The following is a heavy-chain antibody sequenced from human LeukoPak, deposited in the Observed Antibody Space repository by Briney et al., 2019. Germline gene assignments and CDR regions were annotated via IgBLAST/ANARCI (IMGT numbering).Heavy chain of an antibody. CDR3: ARDLFGGIVGRSFDI. J-gene: IGHJ3*02. CDR2: IYYSGST. D-gene: IGHD1-26*01. V-gene: IGHV4-30-4*01. CDR1: GGSFSGYY. Sequence: SETLSLTCAVYGGSFSGYYWSWIRQPPGKGLEWIGYIYYSGSTYYNPSLKSRVTISVDTSKNQFSLKLSSVTAADTAVYYCARDLFGGIVGRSFDIWGQGTMVTVSS.